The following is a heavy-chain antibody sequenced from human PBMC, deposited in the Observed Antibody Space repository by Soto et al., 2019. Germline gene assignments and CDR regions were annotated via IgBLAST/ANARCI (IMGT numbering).Heavy chain of an antibody. CDR2: ISYDGSNK. CDR3: ASDGCSGGSCLFDY. J-gene: IGHJ4*02. V-gene: IGHV3-30-3*01. D-gene: IGHD2-15*01. CDR1: GFTFSSYA. Sequence: QVQLVESGGGVVQPGRSLRLSCAASGFTFSSYAMHWVRQAPGKGLEWVAVISYDGSNKYYADSVKGRFTISRDNSKNALYLQMNSRRAEDTAVYYCASDGCSGGSCLFDYWGQGTLVTVSS.